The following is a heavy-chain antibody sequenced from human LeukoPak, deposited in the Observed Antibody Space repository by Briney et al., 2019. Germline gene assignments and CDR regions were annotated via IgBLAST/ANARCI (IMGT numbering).Heavy chain of an antibody. CDR3: ARARELLGDDAFDI. V-gene: IGHV1-2*02. D-gene: IGHD1-26*01. CDR2: MNPNSGGT. CDR1: GYTFTSYG. Sequence: GASVKVSCKASGYTFTSYGISWVRQATGQGLEWMGWMNPNSGGTNYAQKFQGRVTMTRDTSISTAYMELSRLRSDDTAVYYCARARELLGDDAFDIWGQGTMVTVSS. J-gene: IGHJ3*02.